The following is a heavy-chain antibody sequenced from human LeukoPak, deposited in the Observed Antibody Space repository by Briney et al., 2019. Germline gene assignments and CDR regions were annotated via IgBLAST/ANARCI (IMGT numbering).Heavy chain of an antibody. Sequence: PGGSLRLSCAASGFTFSDYYMSWIRQAPGKGLEWVSGINWNGGSTGYADSVKGRSTISRDNAKNSLYLQMNSLRAEDTALYYCARGGRYYDILTGYYSYYYYYYMDVWGKGTTVTVSS. CDR3: ARGGRYYDILTGYYSYYYYYYMDV. CDR2: INWNGGST. CDR1: GFTFSDYY. D-gene: IGHD3-9*01. V-gene: IGHV3-20*04. J-gene: IGHJ6*03.